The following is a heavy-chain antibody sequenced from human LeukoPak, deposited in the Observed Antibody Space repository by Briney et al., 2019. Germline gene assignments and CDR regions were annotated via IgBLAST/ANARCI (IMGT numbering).Heavy chain of an antibody. V-gene: IGHV1-18*04. CDR3: GVVRGVYGMDV. CDR1: GYTFTSYG. Sequence: ASVKVSCKASGYTFTSYGLSWVRHAPGQGLEWMGWISAYNGNTNYAQKLQGRVTMTTDTSTSTAYMELRSLRSDDTAVYYCGVVRGVYGMDVWGKGTTVTVSS. D-gene: IGHD3-10*01. CDR2: ISAYNGNT. J-gene: IGHJ6*04.